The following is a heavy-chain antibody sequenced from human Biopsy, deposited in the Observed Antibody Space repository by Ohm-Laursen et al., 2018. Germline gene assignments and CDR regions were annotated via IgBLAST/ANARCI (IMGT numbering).Heavy chain of an antibody. D-gene: IGHD2-21*02. J-gene: IGHJ3*01. V-gene: IGHV1-18*04. Sequence: SVKVSCKASGYTFAGYYLHWVRQAPGQGLEWMGWITADNTNSAQKFQGRLTMTTDISTSTAYMDLKGLRSDDTAIYYCARAFGGAYYSYAFDLWGQGTLVTVSS. CDR3: ARAFGGAYYSYAFDL. CDR2: ITADNT. CDR1: GYTFAGYY.